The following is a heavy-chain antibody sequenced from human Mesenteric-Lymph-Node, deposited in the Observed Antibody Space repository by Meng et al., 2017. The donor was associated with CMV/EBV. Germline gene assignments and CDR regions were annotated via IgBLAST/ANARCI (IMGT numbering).Heavy chain of an antibody. V-gene: IGHV4-39*07. CDR1: SISSSGYY. CDR3: ARERSDGSGSYKGWFGP. Sequence: SISSSGYYWGCIRQPPGKGLEWIGSIYYSGSSYFDPSLKSRVTISVDTSKNQFSLKLSSVTAADTAVYYCARERSDGSGSYKGWFGPWGQGALVTVSS. J-gene: IGHJ5*02. CDR2: IYYSGSS. D-gene: IGHD3-10*01.